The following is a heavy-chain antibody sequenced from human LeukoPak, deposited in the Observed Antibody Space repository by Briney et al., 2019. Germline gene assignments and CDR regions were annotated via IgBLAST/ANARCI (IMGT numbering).Heavy chain of an antibody. V-gene: IGHV3-49*04. Sequence: PGGSLRLSCTASGFTFGDYAMSWVRQAPGKGLEWVGFIRSKAYGGTTEYAASVKGRFTISRDDSKSIAYLQMNSLKTEDTAVYYCTRMTTVFQNYYYYMDVWGKGTTVTISS. CDR2: IRSKAYGGTT. D-gene: IGHD4-17*01. J-gene: IGHJ6*03. CDR1: GFTFGDYA. CDR3: TRMTTVFQNYYYYMDV.